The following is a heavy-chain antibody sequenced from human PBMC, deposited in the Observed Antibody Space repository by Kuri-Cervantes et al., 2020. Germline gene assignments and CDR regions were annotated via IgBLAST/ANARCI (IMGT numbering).Heavy chain of an antibody. CDR1: GFTFDDYA. V-gene: IGHV3-9*01. Sequence: SLKISCAASGFTFDDYAMHWVRQAPGKGLEWVSGISWNSGSIGYSDSVKGRFTISRDNAKNSLYLQMSSLRAEDTAIYYCARDGKHTNSFDVWGQGTMVTVSS. CDR2: ISWNSGSI. CDR3: ARDGKHTNSFDV. D-gene: IGHD2/OR15-2a*01. J-gene: IGHJ3*01.